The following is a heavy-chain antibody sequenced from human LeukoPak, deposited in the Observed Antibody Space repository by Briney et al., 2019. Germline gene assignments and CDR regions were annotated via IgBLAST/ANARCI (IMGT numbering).Heavy chain of an antibody. CDR3: AKEGCSGGSCSEYFQH. CDR1: GFTFSSYA. D-gene: IGHD2-15*01. Sequence: GGSLRLSCAASGFTFSSYAMHWVRQAPGKGLEWVAVISYDGSNKYYADSVKGRFTISRDNSKNTLDLQMNSLRAEDTAVYYCAKEGCSGGSCSEYFQHWGQGTLVTVSS. CDR2: ISYDGSNK. V-gene: IGHV3-30-3*02. J-gene: IGHJ1*01.